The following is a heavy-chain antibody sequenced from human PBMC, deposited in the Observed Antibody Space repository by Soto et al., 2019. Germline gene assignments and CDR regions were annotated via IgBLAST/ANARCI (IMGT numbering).Heavy chain of an antibody. D-gene: IGHD2-2*01. J-gene: IGHJ6*02. V-gene: IGHV3-21*01. Sequence: GGSLRLSCSASGFTFSSYSMNGVRQAPGKGLEWVSSISSSSSYIDYADSVKGRFTISRDNAKNSLYLQMNSLRAEDTAVYYCARAVVVPAASYYYYYGMDVWGQGTTVTVSS. CDR3: ARAVVVPAASYYYYYGMDV. CDR2: ISSSSSYI. CDR1: GFTFSSYS.